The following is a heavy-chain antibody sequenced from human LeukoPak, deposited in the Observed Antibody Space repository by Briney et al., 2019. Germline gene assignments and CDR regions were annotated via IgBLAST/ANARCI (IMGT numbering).Heavy chain of an antibody. D-gene: IGHD5-18*01. J-gene: IGHJ4*02. Sequence: PGGSLRLSCAASGFTLRSYAMSWVRQAPGKGLEWVSAISGSGGTTYYADSVMGRFTISRHNSRNTLYLQMNSLRAEDTAVYYCARVDTVMAYYFDLWGQGTLVTVSS. CDR2: ISGSGGTT. V-gene: IGHV3-23*01. CDR1: GFTLRSYA. CDR3: ARVDTVMAYYFDL.